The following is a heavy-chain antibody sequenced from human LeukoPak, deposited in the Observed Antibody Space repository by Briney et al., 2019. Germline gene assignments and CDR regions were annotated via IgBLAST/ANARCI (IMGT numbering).Heavy chain of an antibody. Sequence: SQTLSLTCTVSGGSISSGGYYWSWIRQHPGKGLEWIGYIYYSGSTYCNSSLKSQVTISVDTSKNQFSLKLNSVTAADTAVYYCARGGEYDILTGYRPIAYYYYGMDVWGQGTTVTVSS. D-gene: IGHD3-9*01. CDR2: IYYSGST. CDR3: ARGGEYDILTGYRPIAYYYYGMDV. CDR1: GGSISSGGYY. J-gene: IGHJ6*02. V-gene: IGHV4-31*01.